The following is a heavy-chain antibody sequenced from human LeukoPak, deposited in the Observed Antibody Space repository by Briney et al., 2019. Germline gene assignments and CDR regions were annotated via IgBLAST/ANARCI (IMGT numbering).Heavy chain of an antibody. CDR1: GFTFRSYA. Sequence: GGSLRLSCAASGFTFRSYAMSWVRQAPGKGLEWVSAVGGSGDTTYYADSVKGRFTISRDNSKTTVSLQMNNLRPEDTAAYYCAKVGARGCSSSTCFIYRGQGTLVTVSS. V-gene: IGHV3-23*01. CDR2: VGGSGDTT. J-gene: IGHJ4*02. D-gene: IGHD2-2*01. CDR3: AKVGARGCSSSTCFIY.